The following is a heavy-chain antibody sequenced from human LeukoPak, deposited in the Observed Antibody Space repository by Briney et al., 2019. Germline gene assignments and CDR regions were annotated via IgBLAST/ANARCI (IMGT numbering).Heavy chain of an antibody. CDR3: ASQYCSSTSCFGY. V-gene: IGHV3-53*01. D-gene: IGHD2-2*01. CDR1: GFTVSSNY. CDR2: IYSGGST. Sequence: GGSLRLSCAASGFTVSSNYMSWVRQAPGKGLEWVSVIYSGGSTYYADSVKGRFTISRDNSKNTLYLQMNSLRAEDTAVYYCASQYCSSTSCFGYWGQGTLVTVSS. J-gene: IGHJ4*02.